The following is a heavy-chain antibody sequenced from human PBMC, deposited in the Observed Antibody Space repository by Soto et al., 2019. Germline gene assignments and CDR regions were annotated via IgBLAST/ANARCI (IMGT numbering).Heavy chain of an antibody. CDR1: GGSISSSSYY. CDR2: MYYSGST. Sequence: QLQLQESGPGLVKPSETLSLTCTVSGGSISSSSYYWGWIRQPPGKGLEWIGSMYYSGSTYFNPFLKSRVTISVDTARNQFSLKLSSVTAADTAVYYCARQTYYDYIWGSPLEFDPWGQGTLVTVSS. J-gene: IGHJ5*02. D-gene: IGHD3-16*01. V-gene: IGHV4-39*01. CDR3: ARQTYYDYIWGSPLEFDP.